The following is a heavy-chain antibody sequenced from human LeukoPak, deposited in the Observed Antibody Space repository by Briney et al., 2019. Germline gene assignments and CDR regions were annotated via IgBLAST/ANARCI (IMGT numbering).Heavy chain of an antibody. CDR3: ARGGDDFDLEGD. CDR2: IDPNSGGT. Sequence: ASVKVSCKASGYTFTGYYMHWVRQAPGQGLEWMGWIDPNSGGTNYAQKFQGRVTMTRDTSISPAYMELSRLRSDDTAVYYCARGGDDFDLEGDWGQGTLVTVSS. D-gene: IGHD3-3*01. J-gene: IGHJ4*02. V-gene: IGHV1-2*02. CDR1: GYTFTGYY.